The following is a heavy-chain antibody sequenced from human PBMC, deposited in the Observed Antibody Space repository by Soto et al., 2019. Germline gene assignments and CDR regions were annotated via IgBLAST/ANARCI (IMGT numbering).Heavy chain of an antibody. V-gene: IGHV3-66*01. D-gene: IGHD3-22*01. Sequence: EVQLVESGGGLVQPGGSLRLSCAASGFTVSSNYMSWVRQAPGKGLEWVSVIYSGGTTYYADSVKGRFTISRDNSKNTRYLHMNSLRVEDTAVYYCARNGDSSDYRGWFDPWGQGTLVTVSS. CDR2: IYSGGTT. CDR1: GFTVSSNY. CDR3: ARNGDSSDYRGWFDP. J-gene: IGHJ5*02.